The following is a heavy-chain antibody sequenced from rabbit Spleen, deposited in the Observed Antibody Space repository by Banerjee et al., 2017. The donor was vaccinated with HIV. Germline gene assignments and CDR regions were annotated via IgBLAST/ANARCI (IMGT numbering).Heavy chain of an antibody. J-gene: IGHJ4*01. V-gene: IGHV1S40*01. CDR1: GFSFSSSYW. D-gene: IGHD4-1*01. CDR3: ARDLTGVIGWNFGW. CDR2: IYAGSTGTT. Sequence: QSLEESGGDLVKPGASLTLTCTASGFSFSSSYWICWVRQAPGKGLEWIGTIYAGSTGTTDYASWAKGRFTISRTSSTTVTLRMTSLTAADRATYFCARDLTGVIGWNFGWWGPGTLVTV.